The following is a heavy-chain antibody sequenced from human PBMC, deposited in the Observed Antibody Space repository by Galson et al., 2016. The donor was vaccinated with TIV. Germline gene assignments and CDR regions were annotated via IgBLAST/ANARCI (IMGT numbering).Heavy chain of an antibody. CDR2: INPVVGTA. CDR1: GGTFGDFA. CDR3: ARRSAAITIFGVDYYYGMDV. Sequence: SVKVSCKASGGTFGDFAISWVRQAPGQGPEWMGGINPVVGTANYAEKFRDRVTIIADKSTSTAYMELSSLRSEDTAVYYCARRSAAITIFGVDYYYGMDVWGQGTTVTVSS. V-gene: IGHV1-69*06. J-gene: IGHJ6*02. D-gene: IGHD3-3*01.